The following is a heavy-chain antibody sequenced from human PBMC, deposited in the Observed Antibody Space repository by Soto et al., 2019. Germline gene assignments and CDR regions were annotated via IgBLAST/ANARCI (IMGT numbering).Heavy chain of an antibody. Sequence: QVQLQESGPGLVKPSQNLSLTCTVSGGSFSSGAYYWSWVRRHPGMGLEWIGYISYRGTPYYNPSLKSRLTILVDASKNKFSLRLSSVTAADTAVYYCARLSATGTRWFDPWGQGTLVTVSS. CDR2: ISYRGTP. J-gene: IGHJ5*02. V-gene: IGHV4-31*03. CDR1: GGSFSSGAYY. D-gene: IGHD6-13*01. CDR3: ARLSATGTRWFDP.